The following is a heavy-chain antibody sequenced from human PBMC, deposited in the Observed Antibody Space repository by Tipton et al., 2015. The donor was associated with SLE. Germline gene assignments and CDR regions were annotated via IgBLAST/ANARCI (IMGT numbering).Heavy chain of an antibody. Sequence: TLSLTCTVSGGSISSYYWSWIRQSPGKGLEWIGYIYTSGSTYYNPSLKSRVTISVDTSKNQFSLKLSSVTAADTAVYYCVRDDGAGPYYYGMDAWGQGTTVTVSS. J-gene: IGHJ6*02. CDR2: IYTSGST. D-gene: IGHD1-26*01. V-gene: IGHV4-4*09. CDR3: VRDDGAGPYYYGMDA. CDR1: GGSISSYY.